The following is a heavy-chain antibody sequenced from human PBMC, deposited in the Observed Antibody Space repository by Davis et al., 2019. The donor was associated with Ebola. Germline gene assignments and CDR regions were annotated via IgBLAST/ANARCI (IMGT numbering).Heavy chain of an antibody. D-gene: IGHD3-3*01. CDR2: IYYSGST. V-gene: IGHV4-39*02. J-gene: IGHJ4*02. CDR3: AREGFWSGYRSRFDY. Sequence: MPSETLSLTCTVSGGSISSSNYYWGWIRQPPGKGLEWIGTIYYSGSTYSNASLKGRVTMSVNTSKNQFSLKLLSVTAADTAMYYCAREGFWSGYRSRFDYWGQGTLVTVSS. CDR1: GGSISSSNYY.